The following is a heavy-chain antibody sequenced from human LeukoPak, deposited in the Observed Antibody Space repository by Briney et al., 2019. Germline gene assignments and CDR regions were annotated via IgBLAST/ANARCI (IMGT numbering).Heavy chain of an antibody. V-gene: IGHV3-23*01. Sequence: PGGSLRLSCAASGFTFSSYAMSWVRQAPGKGLEWVSAISRSGGSTYYADSVKGRFTISRDNSKNTLYLQMNSLRAEDTAVYYCAKAPGRGTFHFDYWGQGTLVTVSS. CDR2: ISRSGGST. D-gene: IGHD1-1*01. CDR1: GFTFSSYA. J-gene: IGHJ4*02. CDR3: AKAPGRGTFHFDY.